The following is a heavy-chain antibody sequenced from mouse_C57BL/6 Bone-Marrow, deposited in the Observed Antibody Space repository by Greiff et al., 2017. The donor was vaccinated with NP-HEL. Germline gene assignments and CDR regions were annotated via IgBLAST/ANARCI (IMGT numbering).Heavy chain of an antibody. V-gene: IGHV1-82*01. Sequence: QVQLQQSGPELVKPGASVKISCKASGYAFSSSWMNWVKQRPGKGLEWIGRIYPGDGDTNYNGKFKGNATLTADKSSSTAYMQLSSLTSEDSAVYFCARDYDGYWYFDVWGTGTTVTVSS. CDR2: IYPGDGDT. D-gene: IGHD2-4*01. CDR3: ARDYDGYWYFDV. J-gene: IGHJ1*03. CDR1: GYAFSSSW.